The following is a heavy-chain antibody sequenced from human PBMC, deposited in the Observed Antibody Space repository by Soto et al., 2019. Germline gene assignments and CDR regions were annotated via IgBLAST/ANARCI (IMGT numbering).Heavy chain of an antibody. CDR2: ISYDGSNK. Sequence: GGSLRLSCAASGFTFSSYAMHWVRQAPGKGLEWVAVISYDGSNKYYADSVKGRFTISRDNSKNTLYLQMNSLRAEDTAVYYRPRNLSGLPFWGQGTLVTVSS. J-gene: IGHJ4*02. D-gene: IGHD3-10*01. V-gene: IGHV3-30-3*01. CDR1: GFTFSSYA. CDR3: PRNLSGLPF.